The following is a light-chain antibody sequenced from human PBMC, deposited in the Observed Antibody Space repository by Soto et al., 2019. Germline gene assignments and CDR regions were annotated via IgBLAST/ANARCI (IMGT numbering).Light chain of an antibody. CDR3: SSYTTGNTYV. Sequence: QSALAQPASVSGSPGQSITFSCTGTSSDIGVYNYVSWYQQHPGKAPKLMIYEVNNRPSGVSNRFSGSKSGNTASLTISGLQAEDEADYYCSSYTTGNTYVFGTGTKVTVL. V-gene: IGLV2-14*01. CDR2: EVN. J-gene: IGLJ1*01. CDR1: SSDIGVYNY.